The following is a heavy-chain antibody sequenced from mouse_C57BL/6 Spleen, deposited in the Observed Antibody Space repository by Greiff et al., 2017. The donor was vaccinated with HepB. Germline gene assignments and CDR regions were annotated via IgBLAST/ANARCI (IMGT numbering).Heavy chain of an antibody. D-gene: IGHD3-1*01. CDR1: GFTFSSYT. V-gene: IGHV5-9*01. Sequence: EVQGVESGGGLVKPGGSLKLSCAASGFTFSSYTMSWVRQTPEKRLEWVATISGGGGNTYYPDSVKGRFTISRDNAKNTLYLQMSSLRSEDTALYYCARGATDWYFDVWGTGTTVTVSS. CDR3: ARGATDWYFDV. J-gene: IGHJ1*03. CDR2: ISGGGGNT.